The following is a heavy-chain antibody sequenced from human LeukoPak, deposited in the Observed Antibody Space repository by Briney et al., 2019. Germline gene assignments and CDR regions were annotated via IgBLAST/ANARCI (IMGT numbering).Heavy chain of an antibody. J-gene: IGHJ4*02. V-gene: IGHV4-39*01. CDR1: GGSISSSSYY. D-gene: IGHD3-22*01. CDR2: IYYSGST. CDR3: ARQKGGYDSSGYPHTRTYYFDY. Sequence: SETLSLTCTVSGGSISSSSYYWGWIRQPPGKGLEWIGSIYYSGSTYYNPSLKSRVTISVDTSKNQFSLKLSSVTAADTAVYYCARQKGGYDSSGYPHTRTYYFDYWGQGTLVTVSS.